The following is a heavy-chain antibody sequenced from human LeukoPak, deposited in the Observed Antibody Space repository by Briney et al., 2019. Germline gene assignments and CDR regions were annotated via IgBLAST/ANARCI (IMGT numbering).Heavy chain of an antibody. J-gene: IGHJ6*02. CDR3: ARLAPLDQGEYYYGMDV. V-gene: IGHV4-59*08. CDR2: IHYSGST. D-gene: IGHD3/OR15-3a*01. CDR1: GGSISSYY. Sequence: PSGTLSLTCSASGGSISSYYWSWVRQPPGKGLEWIGYIHYSGSTSYNPSLKSRVTISVDTSKTQFSLELNSVTAADTAVYYCARLAPLDQGEYYYGMDVWGQGTTVTVSS.